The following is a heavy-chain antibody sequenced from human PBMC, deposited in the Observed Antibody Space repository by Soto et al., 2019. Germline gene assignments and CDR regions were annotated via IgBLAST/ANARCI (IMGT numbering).Heavy chain of an antibody. CDR3: AKVSFDY. Sequence: QVQLVESGGGVVQPGRSLRLSCAASGFTFSSYGMHWVRQAPGKGLEWLAVISYDGSNKYYADSVKGRFTISRDNSKNTLYLQMNSLRAEDTAVYYCAKVSFDYWGQGNLVTVSS. CDR1: GFTFSSYG. CDR2: ISYDGSNK. V-gene: IGHV3-30*18. J-gene: IGHJ4*02.